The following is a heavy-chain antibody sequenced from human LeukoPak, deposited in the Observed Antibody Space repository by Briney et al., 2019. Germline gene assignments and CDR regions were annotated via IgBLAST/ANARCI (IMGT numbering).Heavy chain of an antibody. CDR2: IYYSGST. V-gene: IGHV4-59*01. CDR3: ARAYIVGAICYFDY. CDR1: GGSISSYY. D-gene: IGHD1-26*01. Sequence: SETLPLTCTVSGGSISSYYWSWIRQPPGKGLEWIGYIYYSGSTNYNPSLKSRVTISVDSSKNQFSLKLSSVTAADTAVYYCARAYIVGAICYFDYWGQGTLVTVSS. J-gene: IGHJ4*02.